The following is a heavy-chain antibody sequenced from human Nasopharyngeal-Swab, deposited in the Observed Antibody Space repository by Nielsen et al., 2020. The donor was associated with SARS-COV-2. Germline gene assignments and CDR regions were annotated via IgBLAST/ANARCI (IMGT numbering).Heavy chain of an antibody. D-gene: IGHD2-2*01. CDR3: ARERELQSHQYYYYMDV. J-gene: IGHJ6*03. V-gene: IGHV1-3*01. CDR2: INAVSGQT. CDR1: GYTFAHYA. Sequence: ASVKVSCKASGYTFAHYAIQWVRQAPGQRREWMGWINAVSGQTRYSQTLQDRVTITRDTSASTVYMELSSLRPEDTAVYYCARERELQSHQYYYYMDVCGKGTTVAVSS.